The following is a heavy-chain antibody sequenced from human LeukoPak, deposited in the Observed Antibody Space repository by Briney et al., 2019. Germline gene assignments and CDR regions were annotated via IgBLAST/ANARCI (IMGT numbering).Heavy chain of an antibody. V-gene: IGHV3-7*01. CDR2: IKPDGSER. D-gene: IGHD6-13*01. Sequence: GGSLRLSCAASGFTFSSYWMTWVRQAPGKGLEWVANIKPDGSERYYVDSVKGRFTISRDNAKNSLYLQMNSLRAEDTAVYYCASGYSSSWATFDYWGRGTLVTVSS. CDR3: ASGYSSSWATFDY. CDR1: GFTFSSYW. J-gene: IGHJ4*02.